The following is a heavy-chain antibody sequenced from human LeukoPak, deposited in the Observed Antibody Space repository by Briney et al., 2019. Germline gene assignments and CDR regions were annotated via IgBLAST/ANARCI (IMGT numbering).Heavy chain of an antibody. Sequence: ASETLSLTCTVSGGSISSYYWSWIRQPPGKGLEWIGSIYYSGSTYYNPSLKSRVTISVDTSKNQFSLKLSSVTAADTAVYYCARVVDIVATIIGDAFDIWGQGTMVTVSS. CDR2: IYYSGST. CDR1: GGSISSYY. D-gene: IGHD5-12*01. CDR3: ARVVDIVATIIGDAFDI. V-gene: IGHV4-39*01. J-gene: IGHJ3*02.